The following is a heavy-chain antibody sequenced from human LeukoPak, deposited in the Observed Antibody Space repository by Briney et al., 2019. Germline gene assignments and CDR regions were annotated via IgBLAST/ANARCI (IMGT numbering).Heavy chain of an antibody. Sequence: PGGSLRLSCAASGFTFSSYAMSWVRQAPGKGLEWVSAISGSGGSTYYADSVKGRFTISRDDSKDALYLQMNSLRAEDTAVYYCAKGSPGWLTRYFQHWGQGTLVTVSS. D-gene: IGHD6-19*01. V-gene: IGHV3-23*01. J-gene: IGHJ1*01. CDR1: GFTFSSYA. CDR2: ISGSGGST. CDR3: AKGSPGWLTRYFQH.